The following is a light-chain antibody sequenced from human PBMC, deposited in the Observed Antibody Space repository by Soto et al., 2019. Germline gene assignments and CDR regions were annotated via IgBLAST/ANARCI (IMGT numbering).Light chain of an antibody. Sequence: DIQMTQSPSSLSASVGDTVTITCRASERVAKWLAWYHQKPGNAPKVLIYDVSKLGSGVPSRFSSSGSETEFTLSITGLQPEDSATYFCQQYKIRSTFGQGTKVEV. V-gene: IGKV1-5*01. CDR1: ERVAKW. CDR2: DVS. CDR3: QQYKIRST. J-gene: IGKJ1*01.